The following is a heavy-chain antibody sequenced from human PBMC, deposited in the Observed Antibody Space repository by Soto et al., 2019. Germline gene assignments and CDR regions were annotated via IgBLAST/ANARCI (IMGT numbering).Heavy chain of an antibody. V-gene: IGHV1-58*02. CDR3: AASLDYGDPYYYYYYYMDV. Sequence: ASVKVSCKASGFTFTSSAMQWVRQARGQRLEWIGWIVVGSGNTNYAQKFQERVTITRDMSTSTAYMELSSLRSEDTAVYYCAASLDYGDPYYYYYYYMDVWGKGTTVTVSS. CDR2: IVVGSGNT. CDR1: GFTFTSSA. J-gene: IGHJ6*03. D-gene: IGHD4-17*01.